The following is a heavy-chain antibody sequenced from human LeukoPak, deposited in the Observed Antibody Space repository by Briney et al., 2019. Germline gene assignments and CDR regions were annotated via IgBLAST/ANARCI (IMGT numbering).Heavy chain of an antibody. Sequence: GGSLRLSCAASGFTFDVYSMHWVRQAPGKGLEWVSLISWNGGSTYYADSVKGRFTISRDNSKNSLYLQMNSLRAEDTALYYCAKDGKNYFDYWGQGTLVTVSS. CDR3: AKDGKNYFDY. CDR2: ISWNGGST. CDR1: GFTFDVYS. V-gene: IGHV3-43D*03. J-gene: IGHJ4*02.